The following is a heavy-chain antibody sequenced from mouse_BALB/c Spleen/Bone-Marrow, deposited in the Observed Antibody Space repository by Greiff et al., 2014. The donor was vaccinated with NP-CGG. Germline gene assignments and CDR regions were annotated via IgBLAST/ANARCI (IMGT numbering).Heavy chain of an antibody. CDR2: IDPENGYT. J-gene: IGHJ3*01. D-gene: IGHD2-10*01. Sequence: VQLQQSGAELVRPGALVKLSCKGSGFNIKDYYMHWVKQRPEQGLEWIGWIDPENGYTIFDPKLQGKASITADTSSNTAYLQLTSRPSEDPAVYYCAPYYGNYGFAYWGQGTLVTVSA. CDR1: GFNIKDYY. CDR3: APYYGNYGFAY. V-gene: IGHV14-1*02.